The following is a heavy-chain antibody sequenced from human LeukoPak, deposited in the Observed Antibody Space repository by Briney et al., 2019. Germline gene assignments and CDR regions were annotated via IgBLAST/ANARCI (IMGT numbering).Heavy chain of an antibody. D-gene: IGHD3-10*01. J-gene: IGHJ3*02. V-gene: IGHV3-53*01. Sequence: GGSLRLSCVVSGFSFGSYPMSWVRQAPGKGLEWVSVIYSGGSTYYADSVKGRFTISRDNSKNTLYLQMNSLRAEDTAVYYCARVRHGGAFDIWGQGTMVAVSS. CDR2: IYSGGST. CDR3: ARVRHGGAFDI. CDR1: GFSFGSYP.